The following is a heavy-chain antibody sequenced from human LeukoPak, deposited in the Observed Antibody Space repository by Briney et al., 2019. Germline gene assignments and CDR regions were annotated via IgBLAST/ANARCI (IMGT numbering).Heavy chain of an antibody. V-gene: IGHV3-23*01. CDR2: VSGSAGRT. J-gene: IGHJ6*03. Sequence: PGGSLRLSCAASGFTFSSFAMTWVRQAPGKGLEWVSTVSGSAGRTDYADSVKGRFTISRDNLKNTLYLQMNGLRAEDTAVYYCAKNRGHCVDGVCYNYYYMDVWGRGTTVTVSS. CDR3: AKNRGHCVDGVCYNYYYMDV. D-gene: IGHD2-8*01. CDR1: GFTFSSFA.